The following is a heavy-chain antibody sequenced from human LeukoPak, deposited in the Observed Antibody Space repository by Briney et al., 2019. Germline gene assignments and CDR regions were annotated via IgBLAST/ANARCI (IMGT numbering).Heavy chain of an antibody. CDR2: ISGSGGST. CDR1: GFTFSSYA. J-gene: IGHJ4*02. V-gene: IGHV3-23*01. D-gene: IGHD5-18*01. CDR3: ARRIQLWSAFDY. Sequence: GGSLRLSCAASGFTFSSYAMSWVRQAPGKGLEWVSAISGSGGSTYYADSVKGRFAISRDNSKNTLYLQMNSLRAGDTAVYYCARRIQLWSAFDYWGQGTLVTVSS.